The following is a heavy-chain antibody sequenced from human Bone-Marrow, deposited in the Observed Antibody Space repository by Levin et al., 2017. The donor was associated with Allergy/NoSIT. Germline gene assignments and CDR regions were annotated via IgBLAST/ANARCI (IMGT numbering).Heavy chain of an antibody. CDR1: GYIFTGYY. CDR3: ARTFSTASGWIDP. V-gene: IGHV1-2*06. D-gene: IGHD2-2*01. Sequence: GASVKVSCKASGYIFTGYYLHWVRQAPGQGLQWMGRINPKNGATNFAQNFQGRVTMTRDTSISTVYMDLRRLKSDDTAVYFCARTFSTASGWIDPWGQGTLVTVSS. J-gene: IGHJ5*02. CDR2: INPKNGAT.